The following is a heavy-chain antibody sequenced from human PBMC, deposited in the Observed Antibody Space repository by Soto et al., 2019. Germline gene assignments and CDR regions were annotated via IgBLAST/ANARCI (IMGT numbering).Heavy chain of an antibody. CDR1: GYTFTSYA. CDR3: ASSITFFGVVPDVNWFVP. V-gene: IGHV1-3*01. J-gene: IGHJ5*02. D-gene: IGHD3-3*01. Sequence: GASVKVSCKASGYTFTSYAMHWVRQAPGQRLEWMGWINAGNGNTKYSQKFQGRVTITRDTSASTAYMELSSLRSEDTAVYYCASSITFFGVVPDVNWFVPWGQGTLVTVSS. CDR2: INAGNGNT.